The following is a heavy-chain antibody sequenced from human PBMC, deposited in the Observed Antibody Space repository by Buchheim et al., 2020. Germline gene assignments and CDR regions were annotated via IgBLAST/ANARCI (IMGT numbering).Heavy chain of an antibody. CDR3: ARDPYYDILTGFGSYYGMDV. Sequence: QVQLQESGPGTVEPSQTLSLTCTVSGDSTSRTEYYWSWIRQHPGKGLEWIGYIYYSGSTYYNPSLKSRVTISVDTSKNQFSLKLSSVTAADTAVYYCARDPYYDILTGFGSYYGMDVWGQGTT. CDR1: GDSTSRTEYY. V-gene: IGHV4-31*03. J-gene: IGHJ6*02. CDR2: IYYSGST. D-gene: IGHD3-9*01.